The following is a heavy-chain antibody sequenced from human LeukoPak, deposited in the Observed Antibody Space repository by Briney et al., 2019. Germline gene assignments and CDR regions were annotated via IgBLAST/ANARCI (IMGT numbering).Heavy chain of an antibody. V-gene: IGHV3-11*01. J-gene: IGHJ4*02. CDR2: ISPTGDIL. CDR1: GFTFGVYY. D-gene: IGHD5-12*01. Sequence: PGGSLRLSCAASGFTFGVYYMTWIRQAPGRGLEPLSFISPTGDILKYVDSVKGRFTISRDNAKSSMYLEMNSLRAEDTAVYYCAKGLGGYNWYYSDCWGQGTLVTVSS. CDR3: AKGLGGYNWYYSDC.